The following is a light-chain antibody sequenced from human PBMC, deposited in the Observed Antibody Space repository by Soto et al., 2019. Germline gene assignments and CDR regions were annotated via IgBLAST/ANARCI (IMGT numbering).Light chain of an antibody. J-gene: IGKJ4*01. CDR3: QPYNNWPLT. CDR1: QSVGNY. V-gene: IGKV3-11*01. Sequence: EIVLTQSPATLSLSPGERATLSCRASQSVGNYLGWYQQIPGQAPRLLIFDASNRAPGIPARFSGSRSGAEFTLTINSLQSEDFAVYYCQPYNNWPLTFGGGTKVDIK. CDR2: DAS.